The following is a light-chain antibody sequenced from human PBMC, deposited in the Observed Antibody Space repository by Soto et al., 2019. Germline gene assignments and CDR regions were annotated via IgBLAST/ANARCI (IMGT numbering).Light chain of an antibody. Sequence: EIVLTQSPDTLSLSPGERATLSCRASQTVNNNYVAWYQQKPGQAPRLLIFRASNKATGIPDRFSGSGSGTEFTLTISRLEPEDFAVYYCQQYGSSPLTFGGGTKVEIK. J-gene: IGKJ4*01. CDR3: QQYGSSPLT. CDR1: QTVNNNY. V-gene: IGKV3-20*01. CDR2: RAS.